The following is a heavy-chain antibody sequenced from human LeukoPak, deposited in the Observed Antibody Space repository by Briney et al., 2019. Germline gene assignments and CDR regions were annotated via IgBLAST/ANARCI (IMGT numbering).Heavy chain of an antibody. Sequence: GSSVKVSCKASGGTFSSYAISWVRQAPGQGLEWMGGIIPIFGTANYAQKFQGRVTINTDESTSTAYMELSSLRSEDTAVYYCARGVHYYDSSSYRLGYWGQGTLVTVSS. CDR1: GGTFSSYA. V-gene: IGHV1-69*05. J-gene: IGHJ4*02. CDR3: ARGVHYYDSSSYRLGY. D-gene: IGHD3-22*01. CDR2: IIPIFGTA.